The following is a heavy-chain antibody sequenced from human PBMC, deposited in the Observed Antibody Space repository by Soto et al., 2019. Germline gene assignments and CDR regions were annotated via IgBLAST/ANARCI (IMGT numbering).Heavy chain of an antibody. CDR2: ISYDGSNK. CDR1: GFTFSSYG. J-gene: IGHJ4*02. CDR3: AKDRGGMHWIPAEIDY. D-gene: IGHD3-10*01. Sequence: QVQLVESGGGVVQPGRSLRLSCAASGFTFSSYGMHWVRQAPGKGLEWVAVISYDGSNKYYADSVKGRFTISRDNSKNPRYLKMNSRRAEDTAVYYCAKDRGGMHWIPAEIDYWAQGTLVTVSS. V-gene: IGHV3-30*18.